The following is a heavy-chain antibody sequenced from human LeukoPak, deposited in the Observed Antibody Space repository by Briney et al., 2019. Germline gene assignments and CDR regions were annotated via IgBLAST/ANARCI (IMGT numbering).Heavy chain of an antibody. CDR3: ASRDGWSKDPAFDI. Sequence: SVKVSCKASGYTFTSYAISWVRQAPGQGLEWMGGIIPIFGTANYAQKFQGRVTITADESTSTAYMELSSLRSEDTAVYYCASRDGWSKDPAFDIWGQGTMVTVSS. D-gene: IGHD2-15*01. J-gene: IGHJ3*02. CDR2: IIPIFGTA. V-gene: IGHV1-69*13. CDR1: GYTFTSYA.